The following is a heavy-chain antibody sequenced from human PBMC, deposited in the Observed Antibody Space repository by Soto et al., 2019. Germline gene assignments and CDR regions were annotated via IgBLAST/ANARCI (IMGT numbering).Heavy chain of an antibody. Sequence: QVQLVESGGGVVQPGRSLRLSCAASGFTFSSYGMHWVRQAPGKGLEWGAVIWYDGSNKYYADSVKGRFTISRDNSKNTLYLQMNSLRAEDTTVYYCARDSILTGYPHHNFDYWGQGTLVTVSS. CDR2: IWYDGSNK. V-gene: IGHV3-33*01. J-gene: IGHJ4*02. D-gene: IGHD3-9*01. CDR3: ARDSILTGYPHHNFDY. CDR1: GFTFSSYG.